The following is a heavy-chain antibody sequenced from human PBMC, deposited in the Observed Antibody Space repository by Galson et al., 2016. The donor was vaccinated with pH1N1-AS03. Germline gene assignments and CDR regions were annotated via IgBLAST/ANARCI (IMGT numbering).Heavy chain of an antibody. V-gene: IGHV2-70*11. D-gene: IGHD5-12*01. CDR1: GFSLTTDKMC. J-gene: IGHJ6*02. CDR2: IDWDDDE. Sequence: PALVKPTQTLTLTCTFSGFSLTTDKMCVTWIRQPPGKALEWLARIDWDDDEYYSRSLRTRLTISEDTSKTQVVLTLTNMDPAYPGTYYCARSPGDYLSTLGMDVWGQGTTVTVS. CDR3: ARSPGDYLSTLGMDV.